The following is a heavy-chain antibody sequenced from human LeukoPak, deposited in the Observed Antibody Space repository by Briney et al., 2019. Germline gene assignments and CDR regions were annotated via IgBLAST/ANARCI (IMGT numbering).Heavy chain of an antibody. CDR1: GFNFSSYS. V-gene: IGHV3-48*02. Sequence: GGSLRLSCAASGFNFSSYSMNWVRQAPGKGLEWVSYMSIFSSTIYYADSVKGRFTISRDNAKNSLYLQMNSLRDEDTAVYYCAGQEDYYGSGSYSYYGMDVWGQGTTVTVSS. D-gene: IGHD3-10*01. CDR2: MSIFSSTI. J-gene: IGHJ6*02. CDR3: AGQEDYYGSGSYSYYGMDV.